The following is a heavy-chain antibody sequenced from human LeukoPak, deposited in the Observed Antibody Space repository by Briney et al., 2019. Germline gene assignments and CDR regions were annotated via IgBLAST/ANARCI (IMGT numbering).Heavy chain of an antibody. D-gene: IGHD1-26*01. J-gene: IGHJ4*02. CDR2: IYYTGST. Sequence: PSETLSLTCAVSGASISGSGYYLGWIRQPPGKGLEWIGNIYYTGSTYYNASIQSRVTISIDTSKNQFSLRLNSVTAADTAMYYCVKSGGYGLIDYWGQGTLVTVSS. CDR3: VKSGGYGLIDY. CDR1: GASISGSGYY. V-gene: IGHV4-39*01.